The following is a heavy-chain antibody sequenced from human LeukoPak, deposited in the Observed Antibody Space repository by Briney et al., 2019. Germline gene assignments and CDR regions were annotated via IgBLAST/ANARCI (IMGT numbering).Heavy chain of an antibody. CDR1: GYTFTSYG. CDR2: ISAYNGNT. V-gene: IGHV1-18*04. Sequence: GASVKVSCKASGYTFTSYGISWVRQAPGQGLEWMGWISAYNGNTNYAQKLQGRVTMTTDTSTSTAYMELRRLRSDDTAVYYCARELTIVSRGGFDPWGQGTLVTVSS. CDR3: ARELTIVSRGGFDP. D-gene: IGHD3-9*01. J-gene: IGHJ5*02.